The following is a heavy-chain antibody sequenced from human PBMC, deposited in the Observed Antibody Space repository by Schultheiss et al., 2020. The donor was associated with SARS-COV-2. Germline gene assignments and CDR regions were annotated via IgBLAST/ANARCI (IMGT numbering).Heavy chain of an antibody. Sequence: SETLSLTCTVSGGSVSSGSYYWSWIRQPPGKGLEWIGYIYYSGSTNYNPSLKSRVTISVDTSKNQFSLKLSSVTAADTAVYYCARGSSSWSYYGMDVWGQGTTVTVSS. CDR3: ARGSSSWSYYGMDV. CDR2: IYYSGST. J-gene: IGHJ6*02. CDR1: GGSVSSGSYY. V-gene: IGHV4-61*01. D-gene: IGHD6-13*01.